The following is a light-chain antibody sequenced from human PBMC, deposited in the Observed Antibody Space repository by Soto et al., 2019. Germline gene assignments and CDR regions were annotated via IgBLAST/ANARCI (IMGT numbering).Light chain of an antibody. J-gene: IGLJ2*01. Sequence: QSALTQPPSASGSPGQSVAISCTGTSSDVGGYNYVSWYQQHPGKAPKLMSYDVTKRPSGVPDRFSGSKSGNTASLTVSGLQAEDEADYYCSSYARNRDILFGGGTKLTVL. CDR3: SSYARNRDIL. CDR2: DVT. V-gene: IGLV2-8*01. CDR1: SSDVGGYNY.